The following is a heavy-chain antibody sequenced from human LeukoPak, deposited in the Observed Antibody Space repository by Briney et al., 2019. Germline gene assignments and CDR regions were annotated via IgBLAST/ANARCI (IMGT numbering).Heavy chain of an antibody. D-gene: IGHD3-9*01. J-gene: IGHJ2*01. CDR2: IYYSGST. CDR3: ARHSGLSFDWLSPGWYFDL. CDR1: GGSISSYY. Sequence: SETLSLTCTVSGGSISSYYWSWIRQPPGKGLEWIGYIYYSGSTNYNPSLKSRVTISVDTSKNQFSLKLSSVTAADTAVYYCARHSGLSFDWLSPGWYFDLWGRGTLVTVSS. V-gene: IGHV4-59*08.